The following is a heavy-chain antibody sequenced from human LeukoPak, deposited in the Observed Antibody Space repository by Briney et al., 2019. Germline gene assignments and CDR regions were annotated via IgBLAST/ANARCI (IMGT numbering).Heavy chain of an antibody. J-gene: IGHJ4*02. D-gene: IGHD3-22*01. CDR2: INQDGSEK. Sequence: GGSLRLSCAVSGFTFSRYWMSWVRQAPGKGLEWVASINQDGSEKYYVDSVKGRFTISRDNAKSSLYLHVNSVRDEDTAVYYCARGDSPCDYWGQGTLVTVSS. CDR3: ARGDSPCDY. CDR1: GFTFSRYW. V-gene: IGHV3-7*05.